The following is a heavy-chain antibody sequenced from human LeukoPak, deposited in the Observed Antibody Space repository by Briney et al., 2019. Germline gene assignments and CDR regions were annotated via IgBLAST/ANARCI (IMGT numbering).Heavy chain of an antibody. CDR3: ARDRNTYYDFWSGYGTSDY. Sequence: SVKVSCKASGGTFSSYAISWVRQAPGQGLEWMGGIIPIFGTANYAQKFQGRVTITADESTSTAYMELSSLRSEDTAVYYCARDRNTYYDFWSGYGTSDYWGQGTLVTVSS. J-gene: IGHJ4*02. V-gene: IGHV1-69*01. CDR2: IIPIFGTA. D-gene: IGHD3-3*01. CDR1: GGTFSSYA.